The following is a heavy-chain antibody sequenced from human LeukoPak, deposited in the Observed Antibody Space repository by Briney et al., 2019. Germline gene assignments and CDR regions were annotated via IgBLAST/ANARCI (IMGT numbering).Heavy chain of an antibody. CDR1: GASVSTSAYF. D-gene: IGHD5-24*01. Sequence: PSQTLSLTCSVSGASVSTSAYFGTWIRQPAGKGLEWVGRIYASGTTHYNPSLKSRVTMSLDTTKNQFSLNTNSVTAADSAVYFCASYREAYDHYSHALDVWGRGTVVTVSS. V-gene: IGHV4-61*02. J-gene: IGHJ3*01. CDR3: ASYREAYDHYSHALDV. CDR2: IYASGTT.